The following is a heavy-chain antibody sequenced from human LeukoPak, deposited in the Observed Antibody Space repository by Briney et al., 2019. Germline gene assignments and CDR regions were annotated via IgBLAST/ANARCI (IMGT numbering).Heavy chain of an antibody. D-gene: IGHD3-10*01. Sequence: PGRSLRLSXAASGFTFDDYAMHWVRQAPGKGLEWVSGISWNSGSIGYADSVKGRFTISRDNAKNSLYLQMNSLRAEDMALYYCAKGGYGSGSYYYFDYWGQGTLVTVSS. CDR3: AKGGYGSGSYYYFDY. CDR2: ISWNSGSI. J-gene: IGHJ4*02. V-gene: IGHV3-9*03. CDR1: GFTFDDYA.